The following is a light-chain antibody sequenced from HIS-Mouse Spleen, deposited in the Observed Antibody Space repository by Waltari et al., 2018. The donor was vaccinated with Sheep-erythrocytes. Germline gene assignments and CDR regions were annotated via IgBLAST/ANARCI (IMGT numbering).Light chain of an antibody. CDR3: SSYAGSNNWV. J-gene: IGLJ3*02. Sequence: QSALTQPPSASGSPGQSVTISCTGTSSHVGGYTYVSCYQQHPGKAPKLLIYEVSKRPSGVPDRFSGSKSGNTASLTVSGLQAEDEADYYCSSYAGSNNWVFGGGTKLTVL. V-gene: IGLV2-8*01. CDR1: SSHVGGYTY. CDR2: EVS.